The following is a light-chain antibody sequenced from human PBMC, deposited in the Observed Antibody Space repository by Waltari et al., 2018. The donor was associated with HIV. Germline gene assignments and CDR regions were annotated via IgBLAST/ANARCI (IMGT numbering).Light chain of an antibody. V-gene: IGLV1-44*01. CDR3: ATWDDSLNGVV. Sequence: QSVLTQPPSASGTPGQRVTISCSGSSSNIGRNTVNWYQQLPGTAPKVLIYSNNQRPSGFPARFSGSKSGTSASLAISGLQSEDEAAYYCATWDDSLNGVVFGGGTTLTGL. CDR1: SSNIGRNT. J-gene: IGLJ2*01. CDR2: SNN.